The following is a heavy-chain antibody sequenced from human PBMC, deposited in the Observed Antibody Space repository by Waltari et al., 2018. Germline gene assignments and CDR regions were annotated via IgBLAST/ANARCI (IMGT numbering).Heavy chain of an antibody. CDR3: ARDIKLVVAATPLLFDY. CDR2: INPSSGAT. J-gene: IGHJ4*02. D-gene: IGHD2-15*01. CDR1: GFTFTGYY. Sequence: QVQLVQSGAEVKKPGASVKVSCKASGFTFTGYYMHWVRQAPGQGLEWMGWINPSSGATNYAQKFQGRVTRTRDTSISTAYMEVSRLRSDDTAVYYCARDIKLVVAATPLLFDYWGQGTLVTVSS. V-gene: IGHV1-2*02.